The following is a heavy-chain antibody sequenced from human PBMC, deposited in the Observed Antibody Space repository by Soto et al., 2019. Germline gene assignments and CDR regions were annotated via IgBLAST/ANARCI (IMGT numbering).Heavy chain of an antibody. V-gene: IGHV4-4*02. CDR1: GGSISSSNW. CDR2: IYHSGST. CDR3: ARVYMVRGTIIRYFDY. D-gene: IGHD3-10*01. J-gene: IGHJ4*02. Sequence: QVQLQESGPGLVKPSGTLSLTCAVSGGSISSSNWWSWVRQPPGKGLEWIGKIYHSGSTNYNPSLKSRVTISVDKSKNQFSLKLSSETAADTAVYYCARVYMVRGTIIRYFDYWGQGTLVTVSS.